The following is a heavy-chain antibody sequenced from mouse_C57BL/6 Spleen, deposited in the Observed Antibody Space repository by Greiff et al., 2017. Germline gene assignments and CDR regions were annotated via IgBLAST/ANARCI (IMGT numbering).Heavy chain of an antibody. Sequence: QVQLQQPGAELVMPGASVKLSCKASGYTFTSYWMHWVKQRPGHGLEWIGEIDPSDSYTNYNQKFKGKSTLTVDKSSSTAYMQLSSLTSEDSAVYYCARGDAYYYAMDYWGQGTSVTVSS. J-gene: IGHJ4*01. D-gene: IGHD3-3*01. V-gene: IGHV1-69*01. CDR1: GYTFTSYW. CDR2: IDPSDSYT. CDR3: ARGDAYYYAMDY.